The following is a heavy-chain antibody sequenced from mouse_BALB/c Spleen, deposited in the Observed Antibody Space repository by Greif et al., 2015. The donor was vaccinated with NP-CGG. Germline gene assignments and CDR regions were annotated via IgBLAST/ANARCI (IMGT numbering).Heavy chain of an antibody. V-gene: IGHV1-69*02. D-gene: IGHD2-1*01. J-gene: IGHJ1*01. CDR3: ARGYGNWYFDV. CDR2: IDPSDSET. CDR1: GYTFTSYW. Sequence: QVQLQQPGAELVKPGAPVKLSCKASGYTFTSYWMNWVKQRPGRGLEWIGRIDPSDSETHYNQKFKDKATLTVDKSSSTAYIQLSSLTSEDSAVYYCARGYGNWYFDVWSAGTTVTVSS.